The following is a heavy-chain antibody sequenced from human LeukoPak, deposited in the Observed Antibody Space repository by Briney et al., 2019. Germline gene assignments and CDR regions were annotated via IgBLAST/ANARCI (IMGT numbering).Heavy chain of an antibody. CDR1: GFTFDDYG. CDR3: ARNPGIAAAGASDY. D-gene: IGHD6-13*01. CDR2: INWNGGST. V-gene: IGHV3-20*04. Sequence: GGSLRLSCAASGFTFDDYGMSWVRQAPGKGLEWVSGINWNGGSTGYADSVKGRFTISRDNAKNSLYLQMNSLRAEDTALYYCARNPGIAAAGASDYWGQGTLVTVSS. J-gene: IGHJ4*02.